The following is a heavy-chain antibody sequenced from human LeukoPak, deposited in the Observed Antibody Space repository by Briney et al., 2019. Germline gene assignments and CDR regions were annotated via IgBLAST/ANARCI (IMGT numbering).Heavy chain of an antibody. D-gene: IGHD3-10*01. J-gene: IGHJ4*02. Sequence: PGGSLRLSCAASGFTFSNAWMSWVRQAPGKGLEWVGRIKSKTDGGTIDYAAPVKGRFTISRDESRNTPYLQMNSLKTEDTAVYYCTHYYGSGLFDYWGQGTLVTVSS. CDR3: THYYGSGLFDY. CDR2: IKSKTDGGTI. CDR1: GFTFSNAW. V-gene: IGHV3-15*01.